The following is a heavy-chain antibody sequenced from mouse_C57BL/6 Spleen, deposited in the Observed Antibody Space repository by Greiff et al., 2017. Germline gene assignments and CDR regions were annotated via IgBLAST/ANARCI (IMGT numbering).Heavy chain of an antibody. CDR3: ARDCDYGAWFAY. J-gene: IGHJ3*01. V-gene: IGHV1-69*01. CDR1: GYTFTSYW. D-gene: IGHD2-4*01. CDR2: IDPSASYT. Sequence: QVQLQQPGAELVMPGASVKLSCKASGYTFTSYWMHWVKQRPGQGLEWIGEIDPSASYTNYNQKFKAKSTLTVDKSSSTAYMQLSSLTSEDSAVYFCARDCDYGAWFAYWGQGTLVTVSA.